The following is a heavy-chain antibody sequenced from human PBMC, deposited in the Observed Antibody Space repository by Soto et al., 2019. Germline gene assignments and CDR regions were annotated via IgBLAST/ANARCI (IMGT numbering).Heavy chain of an antibody. CDR2: IIPIFGTA. D-gene: IGHD5-12*01. CDR1: GGTLTSYA. Sequence: QFKLVQSGAEVKKPGSSVKVSCKASGGTLTSYAISWVRQAPGQGLEWMGGIIPIFGTANYAQKFQGRVTITADESTSTAYMELSSLRSEDTAVYYCARSDGDGYNEPPMGVDYWGQGTLVTVSS. J-gene: IGHJ4*02. CDR3: ARSDGDGYNEPPMGVDY. V-gene: IGHV1-69*12.